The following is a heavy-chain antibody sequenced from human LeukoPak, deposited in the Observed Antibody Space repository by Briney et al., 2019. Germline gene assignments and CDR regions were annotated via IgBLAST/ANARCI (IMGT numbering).Heavy chain of an antibody. CDR1: GFTFSSYG. J-gene: IGHJ4*02. CDR3: ARVRGVAGNDY. V-gene: IGHV3-33*01. CDR2: IWYDGSNK. D-gene: IGHD6-19*01. Sequence: PGRSVRLSCAASGFTFSSYGMHWVRQAPGKGLEWVAVIWYDGSNKYYADSVKGRFTISRDNSKNTLYLQMNSLRAEDTAVYYCARVRGVAGNDYWGQGTLVTVSS.